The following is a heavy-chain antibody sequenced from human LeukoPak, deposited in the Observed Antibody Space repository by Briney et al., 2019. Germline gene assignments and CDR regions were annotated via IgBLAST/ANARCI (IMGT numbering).Heavy chain of an antibody. V-gene: IGHV4-34*01. Sequence: SETLSLTCAVYGGSFSGYYWSWIRQPPGKGLEWIGDINHSGSTNYNPSLKSRVTISVDTSKNQFSLKLSSVTAADTAVYYCARGYLPSMSDYYDSSGYYCYFDYWGQGTLVTVSS. CDR1: GGSFSGYY. CDR2: INHSGST. J-gene: IGHJ4*02. D-gene: IGHD3-22*01. CDR3: ARGYLPSMSDYYDSSGYYCYFDY.